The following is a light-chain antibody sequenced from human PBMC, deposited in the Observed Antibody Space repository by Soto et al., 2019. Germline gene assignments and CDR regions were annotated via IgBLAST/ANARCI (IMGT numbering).Light chain of an antibody. CDR1: QSISGN. Sequence: EIVMTQSPATLSVSPGESATLSCRASQSISGNLAWYQQKPGLSPRLLIYHTSTRATGVPARFSGSGSGTEFSLTISSLQSEDFATYYCQQANSFPLTFGGGTKVDIK. CDR2: HTS. V-gene: IGKV3-15*01. CDR3: QQANSFPLT. J-gene: IGKJ4*01.